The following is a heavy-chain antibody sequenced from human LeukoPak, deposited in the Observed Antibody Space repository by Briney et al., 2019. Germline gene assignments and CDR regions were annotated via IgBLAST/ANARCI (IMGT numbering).Heavy chain of an antibody. Sequence: SETLSLTCAVYGGSFSVYYWSWIRQPPGKGLEWIGEINHSGSTNYNPSLKSRVTISVDTSKNQFSLKLSSVTAADTAVYYCARASTVADAFDIWGQGTMVTVSS. CDR1: GGSFSVYY. J-gene: IGHJ3*02. V-gene: IGHV4-34*01. D-gene: IGHD4-23*01. CDR2: INHSGST. CDR3: ARASTVADAFDI.